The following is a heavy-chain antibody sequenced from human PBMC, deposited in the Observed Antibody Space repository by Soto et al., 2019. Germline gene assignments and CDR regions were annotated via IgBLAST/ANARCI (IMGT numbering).Heavy chain of an antibody. CDR3: ARARLSNGDPNVYFYYGLDV. V-gene: IGHV1-69*18. Sequence: QVQLMQSGAEVKKPGSSVNVSCKASGGTFRSFGISWVRQVPGQGLEWMGTIIPLFGKTNYAQKFQDRVTITADDSSNTAYMELSSLKSEDTALYYCARARLSNGDPNVYFYYGLDVWGQGTTVTVSS. CDR1: GGTFRSFG. J-gene: IGHJ6*02. D-gene: IGHD4-17*01. CDR2: IIPLFGKT.